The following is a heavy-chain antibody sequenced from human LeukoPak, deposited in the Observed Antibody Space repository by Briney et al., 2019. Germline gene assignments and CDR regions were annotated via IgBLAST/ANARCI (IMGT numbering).Heavy chain of an antibody. CDR2: ISYDGSNK. J-gene: IGHJ4*02. Sequence: PGGSLRLSCAASGFTFSSYAMHWVRQAPGKGLEWVAVISYDGSNKYYADSVKGRFTISRDNSKNTLYLQMNSLRAEDTAVYYCARAQAGYYYDSSGYSVDYWGQGTLVTVSS. D-gene: IGHD3-22*01. CDR3: ARAQAGYYYDSSGYSVDY. CDR1: GFTFSSYA. V-gene: IGHV3-30-3*01.